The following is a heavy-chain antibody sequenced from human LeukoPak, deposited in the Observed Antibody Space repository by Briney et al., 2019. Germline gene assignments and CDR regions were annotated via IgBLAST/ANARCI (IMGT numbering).Heavy chain of an antibody. V-gene: IGHV4-4*07. CDR3: ARDFNYYGSGSYYSRWFDP. Sequence: PSETLSLTCTVSGGSISSYYWSWIRQPAGKGLEWIGRIYTSGSTNYNPSLKSRVTMSVDTSKNQFSLKLSSVTAADTAVYYCARDFNYYGSGSYYSRWFDPWGQGTLVTVSS. CDR2: IYTSGST. D-gene: IGHD3-10*01. J-gene: IGHJ5*02. CDR1: GGSISSYY.